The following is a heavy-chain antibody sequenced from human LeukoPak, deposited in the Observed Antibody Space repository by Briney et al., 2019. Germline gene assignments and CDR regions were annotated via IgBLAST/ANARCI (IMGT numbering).Heavy chain of an antibody. Sequence: GGSLRLSCAASGFTFSSYAMHWVRQAPGKGLEYVSAISSNGGSTYYANSVKGRFTISRDNSKNTLYLQMGSLRAEDMAVYYCARARMDYYGSGSLSYFDYWGQGTLVTISS. CDR2: ISSNGGST. V-gene: IGHV3-64*01. CDR1: GFTFSSYA. J-gene: IGHJ4*02. D-gene: IGHD3-10*01. CDR3: ARARMDYYGSGSLSYFDY.